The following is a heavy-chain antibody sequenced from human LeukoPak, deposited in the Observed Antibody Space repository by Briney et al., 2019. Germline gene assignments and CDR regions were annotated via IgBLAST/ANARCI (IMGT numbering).Heavy chain of an antibody. CDR1: GLTFSSYG. Sequence: GRSLRLSCAASGLTFSSYGMHWVRQAPGKGLEWVAVISYDGSNKYYADSVKGRFTISRDNSKNTLYLQMNSLRAEDTAVYHCAKDPGSTVTTSDYWGQGTLVTVSS. D-gene: IGHD4-17*01. V-gene: IGHV3-30*18. J-gene: IGHJ4*02. CDR3: AKDPGSTVTTSDY. CDR2: ISYDGSNK.